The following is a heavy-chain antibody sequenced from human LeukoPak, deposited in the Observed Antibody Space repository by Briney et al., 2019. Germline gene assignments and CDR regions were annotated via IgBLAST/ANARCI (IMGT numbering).Heavy chain of an antibody. D-gene: IGHD6-13*01. CDR2: VYHSGST. CDR3: ATAGSSSWYKYLQH. CDR1: GGSITSSNW. Sequence: SETLSLTCGVSGGSITSSNWWTWVRQPPGMGLEWIGEVYHSGSTYYNPSLKSRVTISVDKSKNQFSLRLSSVTAADTAVYYCATAGSSSWYKYLQHWGQGTLVTVSS. V-gene: IGHV4-4*02. J-gene: IGHJ1*01.